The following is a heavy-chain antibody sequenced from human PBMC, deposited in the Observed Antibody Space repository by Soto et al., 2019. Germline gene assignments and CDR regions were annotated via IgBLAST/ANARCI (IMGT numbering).Heavy chain of an antibody. D-gene: IGHD1-26*01. CDR2: IIRIFGTA. V-gene: IGHV1-69*01. CDR3: ARDLTAWDAACDY. Sequence: VQLVQSGAGVTQPGSSVKVSCKASGGTFSRYGLSWVRQAPGPGLEWIGGIIRIFGTANYAQKFQGRVTITADESTNTVYMELNSLRSEDTAVYYCARDLTAWDAACDYWGQGTLVTVSS. J-gene: IGHJ4*02. CDR1: GGTFSRYG.